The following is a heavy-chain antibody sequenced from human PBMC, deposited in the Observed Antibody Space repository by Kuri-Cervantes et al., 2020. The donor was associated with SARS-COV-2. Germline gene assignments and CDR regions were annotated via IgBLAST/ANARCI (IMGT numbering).Heavy chain of an antibody. J-gene: IGHJ4*02. CDR3: ARGAIAAAAFDY. CDR2: IYTSGST. D-gene: IGHD6-13*01. Sequence: SETLSLTCSVSGGSISSGSYYWTWIRQPAGEGLEYSGRIYTSGSTYYNPSLKSRVTISVDTSKNQFSLKLGSVTAADTAVYYCARGAIAAAAFDYWGQGTLVTVSS. CDR1: GGSISSGSYY. V-gene: IGHV4-61*02.